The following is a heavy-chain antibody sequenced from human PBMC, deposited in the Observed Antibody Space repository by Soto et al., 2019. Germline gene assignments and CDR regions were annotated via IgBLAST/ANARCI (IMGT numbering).Heavy chain of an antibody. V-gene: IGHV1-2*04. D-gene: IGHD1-26*01. J-gene: IGHJ6*02. CDR3: ARDRGIVGATDYYYGMDV. Sequence: GESLKISCKASGYTFTGYYMHWVRQAPGQGLEWMGWINPNSGGTNYAQKFQGWVTMTRDTSISTAYMELSRLRSDDTAVYYCARDRGIVGATDYYYGMDVWGQGTTVTVSS. CDR1: GYTFTGYY. CDR2: INPNSGGT.